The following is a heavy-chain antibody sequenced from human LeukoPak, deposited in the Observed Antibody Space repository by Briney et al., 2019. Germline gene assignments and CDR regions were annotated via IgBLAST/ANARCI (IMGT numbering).Heavy chain of an antibody. D-gene: IGHD2-21*02. Sequence: GGSLRLSCAASGFTFSNAWMNWVRQAPGKGLEWVGRIKSKTDGGTTDYAAPVKGRFTISRDDSKNTLYLQMNSLKTEDTAVYCCTTRGLAYCGGDCPTGPDYWGQGTLVTVSS. J-gene: IGHJ4*02. CDR1: GFTFSNAW. CDR2: IKSKTDGGTT. V-gene: IGHV3-15*07. CDR3: TTRGLAYCGGDCPTGPDY.